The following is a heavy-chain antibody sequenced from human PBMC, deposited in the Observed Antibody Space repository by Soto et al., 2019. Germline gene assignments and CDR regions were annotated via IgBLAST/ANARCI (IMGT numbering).Heavy chain of an antibody. V-gene: IGHV3-7*03. CDR3: ARDPGPRPAAIRGLGWFDP. CDR1: GFTFTGYW. Sequence: EAQLVESGGDLVQPGGSLRLSCAASGFTFTGYWMSWVRQAPGKGLEWVASINREGSEKHYVASVKGRFTISRDNAKNSVYLQMESLRADDTAVYYCARDPGPRPAAIRGLGWFDPWGQGTVVTVSS. J-gene: IGHJ5*02. CDR2: INREGSEK. D-gene: IGHD2-2*01.